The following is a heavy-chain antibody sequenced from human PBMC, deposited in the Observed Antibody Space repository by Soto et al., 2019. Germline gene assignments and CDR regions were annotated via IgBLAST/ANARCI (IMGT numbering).Heavy chain of an antibody. CDR2: ISAYNGNT. D-gene: IGHD2-21*02. CDR3: ARVAYCGGDCYSEVDY. J-gene: IGHJ4*02. Sequence: ASVKVSCKASGHTFTSYGISWVRQAPGQGLEWMGWISAYNGNTNYAQKLQGRVTMTTDTSTSTAYMDLRSLRSDDTAVYYCARVAYCGGDCYSEVDYWGQGTLVTVSS. V-gene: IGHV1-18*04. CDR1: GHTFTSYG.